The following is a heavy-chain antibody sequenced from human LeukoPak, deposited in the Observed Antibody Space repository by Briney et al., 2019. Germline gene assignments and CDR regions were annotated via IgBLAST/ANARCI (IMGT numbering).Heavy chain of an antibody. CDR1: GYTFTGYY. CDR3: ARDDLIQLWSSLDY. D-gene: IGHD5-18*01. V-gene: IGHV1-2*02. CDR2: INPNSGGT. Sequence: ASVKVSCKASGYTFTGYYMHWVRQAPGQGLEWMGWINPNSGGTNYAQKFQGRVTMTRDTSASTAYMELSSLRSEDMAVYYCARDDLIQLWSSLDYWGQGTLVTVSS. J-gene: IGHJ4*02.